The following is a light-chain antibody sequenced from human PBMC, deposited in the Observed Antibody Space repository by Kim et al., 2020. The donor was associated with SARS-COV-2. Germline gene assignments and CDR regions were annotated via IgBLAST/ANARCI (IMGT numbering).Light chain of an antibody. CDR2: SAS. J-gene: IGKJ2*03. V-gene: IGKV3-20*01. Sequence: SPGERAAPPCRAGQSVDMAFLAWYQQKPGQAPRLLVHSASTRATGIADRFSGSGSGTDFSLTISRLEPEDFAVYYCQQYGSPPLSFGQGTKVDIK. CDR1: QSVDMAF. CDR3: QQYGSPPLS.